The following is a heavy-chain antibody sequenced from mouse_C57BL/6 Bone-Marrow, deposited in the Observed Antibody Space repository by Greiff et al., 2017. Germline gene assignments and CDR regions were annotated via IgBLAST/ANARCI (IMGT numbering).Heavy chain of an antibody. Sequence: EVQLQQSGPELVKPGASVKISCKASGYSFTGYFMNWVKQSHGKSLEWIGRINPYNGDTFYNKKFKGKATVTVDKSSRTAHMELLSLTSEDFAVYYCAGGLRRYYYAMDYWGQGTSVTVSS. CDR3: AGGLRRYYYAMDY. D-gene: IGHD2-4*01. CDR1: GYSFTGYF. CDR2: INPYNGDT. V-gene: IGHV1-37*01. J-gene: IGHJ4*01.